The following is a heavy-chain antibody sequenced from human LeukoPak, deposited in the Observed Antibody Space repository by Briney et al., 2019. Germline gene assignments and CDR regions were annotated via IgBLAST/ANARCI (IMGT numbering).Heavy chain of an antibody. D-gene: IGHD6-6*01. CDR1: GFTFSGDW. CDR3: ARGGGDSSSTGDY. J-gene: IGHJ4*02. Sequence: GGSLRLSCAASGFTFSGDWMHWVRQAPGKGLVWVSHVSSAGYTTRYADSVEGRFTISRDNAKNSPYLQMNSLRAEDTAVYYCARGGGDSSSTGDYWGQGTLVTVSS. V-gene: IGHV3-74*01. CDR2: VSSAGYTT.